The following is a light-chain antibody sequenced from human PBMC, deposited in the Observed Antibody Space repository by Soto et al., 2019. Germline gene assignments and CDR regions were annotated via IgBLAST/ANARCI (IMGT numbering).Light chain of an antibody. Sequence: QSALTQPASVSGSPGQSITISCTGTSSDVGVYNYVSWYQQHPGKAPKLMIYEVSNRPSGVSNRFSGSKSGNTASLTISGLQAEDEADYYCRSYTSSSTLVFGGGTQLTVL. J-gene: IGLJ3*02. CDR2: EVS. V-gene: IGLV2-14*01. CDR1: SSDVGVYNY. CDR3: RSYTSSSTLV.